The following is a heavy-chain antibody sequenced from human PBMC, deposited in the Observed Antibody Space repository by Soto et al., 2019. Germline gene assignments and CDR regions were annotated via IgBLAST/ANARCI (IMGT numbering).Heavy chain of an antibody. CDR1: GFTFSSYA. D-gene: IGHD1-26*01. J-gene: IGHJ4*02. V-gene: IGHV3-23*01. CDR3: AKDQAIVGATRFIDY. CDR2: ISGSGGST. Sequence: GGSLRLSCAASGFTFSSYAMSWVRQAPGKGLEWVSAISGSGGSTYYADSVKGRFTISRDNSKNTLYLQMNSLRAEDTAVYYCAKDQAIVGATRFIDYWAQGTLVTVSS.